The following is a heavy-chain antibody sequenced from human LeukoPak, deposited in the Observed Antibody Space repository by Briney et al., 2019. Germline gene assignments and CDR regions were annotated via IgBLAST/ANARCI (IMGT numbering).Heavy chain of an antibody. D-gene: IGHD6-19*01. Sequence: GASVKVSCKASGYTFIAYNMHWVRQAPGQGLEWMGWINPNSADTNYAQKFQGRVTMTRDTSISTAYMELSRLRSDDTAVYYCARAQWLGLSTSTTDYWGQGTLVTVSS. CDR1: GYTFIAYN. V-gene: IGHV1-2*02. CDR2: INPNSADT. CDR3: ARAQWLGLSTSTTDY. J-gene: IGHJ4*02.